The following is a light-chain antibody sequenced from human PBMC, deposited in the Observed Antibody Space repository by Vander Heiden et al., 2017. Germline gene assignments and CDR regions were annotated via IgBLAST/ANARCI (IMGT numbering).Light chain of an antibody. Sequence: DIVMIQSLLSLLVTPGEPASISCRSSQSLLHSNGYNYLDWYLQKPGQSPQLLIYLGSNRASGVPDRFSGSGSGTDFTLKISRVEAEDVGVYYCMQALQTPYTFGQGTKLEIK. CDR3: MQALQTPYT. CDR1: QSLLHSNGYNY. CDR2: LGS. V-gene: IGKV2-28*01. J-gene: IGKJ2*01.